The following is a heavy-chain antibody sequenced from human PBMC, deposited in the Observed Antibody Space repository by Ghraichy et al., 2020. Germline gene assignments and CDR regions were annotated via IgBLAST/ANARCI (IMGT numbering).Heavy chain of an antibody. V-gene: IGHV3-74*01. CDR2: INSDGSST. CDR1: GFTFSSYW. J-gene: IGHJ4*02. CDR3: ARGRRSSGWEIDY. D-gene: IGHD6-19*01. Sequence: GGSLRLSCAASGFTFSSYWMHWVRQAPGKGLVWVSRINSDGSSTSYADSVKGRFTISRDNAKNTLYLQMNSLRAEDTAVYYCARGRRSSGWEIDYWGQGTLVTVSS.